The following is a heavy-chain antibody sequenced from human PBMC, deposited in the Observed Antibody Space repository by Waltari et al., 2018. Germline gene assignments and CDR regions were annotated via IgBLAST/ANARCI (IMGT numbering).Heavy chain of an antibody. CDR2: IKHDGSEK. V-gene: IGHV3-7*01. CDR1: GFTFTNYW. Sequence: EVQLVESGGGLVQPGGSLRLSCAASGFTFTNYWMSWVRQAPGKGLEWVAKIKHDGSEKYYVDSVKGRVTISRDYAKNSLDLQMNSLRAEDTAVYYCARDRYYYYFGMDVWGQGTTVTVSS. CDR3: ARDRYYYYFGMDV. J-gene: IGHJ6*02.